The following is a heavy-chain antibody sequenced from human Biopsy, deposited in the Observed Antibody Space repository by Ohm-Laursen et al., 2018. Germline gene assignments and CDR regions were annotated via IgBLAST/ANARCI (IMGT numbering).Heavy chain of an antibody. CDR3: VRGVDYYDPYHYYALDV. J-gene: IGHJ6*02. D-gene: IGHD3-22*01. CDR1: GESFNGYY. Sequence: GTLSLTCGVYGESFNGYYWSWIRQTPGKGLEWIGEINHSGRTNYNPSLKSRVTISVDTSKSQFSLKGRSVTAADTAVYYCVRGVDYYDPYHYYALDVWGQGTTVTVSS. CDR2: INHSGRT. V-gene: IGHV4-34*01.